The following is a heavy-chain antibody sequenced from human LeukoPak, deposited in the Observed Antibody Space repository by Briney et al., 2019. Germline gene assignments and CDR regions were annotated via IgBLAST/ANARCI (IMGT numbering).Heavy chain of an antibody. CDR2: ISYDGSNK. V-gene: IGHV3-30-3*01. CDR3: AREGIAAAFDY. Sequence: PGGSLRLSCAASGFTFGSYAMHWVRQAPGKGLEWVAVISYDGSNKYYADSVKGRFTISRDNSKNTLYLQMNSLRAEDTAVYYCAREGIAAAFDYWGQGTLVTVSS. CDR1: GFTFGSYA. J-gene: IGHJ4*02. D-gene: IGHD6-13*01.